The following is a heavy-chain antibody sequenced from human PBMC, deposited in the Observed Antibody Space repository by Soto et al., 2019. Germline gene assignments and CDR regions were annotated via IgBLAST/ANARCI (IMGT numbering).Heavy chain of an antibody. D-gene: IGHD6-13*01. V-gene: IGHV1-46*01. CDR2: INPSGGST. CDR3: ARPRKSNAAGTSFSFDY. J-gene: IGHJ4*02. CDR1: GYTFTSYY. Sequence: ASVKVSCKASGYTFTSYYMHWVRQAPGQGLEWMGTINPSGGSTSYAQKFQGRVTMTRDTSTSTVYMELSSLRSEDTAVYYCARPRKSNAAGTSFSFDYWGQGTLVTVSS.